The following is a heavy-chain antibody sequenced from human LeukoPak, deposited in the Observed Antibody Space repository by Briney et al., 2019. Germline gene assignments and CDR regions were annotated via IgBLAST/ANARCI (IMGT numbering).Heavy chain of an antibody. CDR2: ISSSSSYI. D-gene: IGHD6-19*01. CDR1: GFTFSSYS. J-gene: IGHJ5*02. CDR3: ARAVAGTFSLFDP. V-gene: IGHV3-21*01. Sequence: GGSLRLSCAACGFTFSSYSMNWVRQAPGKGLEWVSSISSSSSYIYYADSVKGRFTISRDNAKNSLYLQMNSLRAEDTAVYYCARAVAGTFSLFDPWGQGTLVTVSS.